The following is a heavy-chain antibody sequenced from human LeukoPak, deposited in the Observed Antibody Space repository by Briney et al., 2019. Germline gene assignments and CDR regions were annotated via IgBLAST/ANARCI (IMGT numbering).Heavy chain of an antibody. CDR2: ISYRGRP. CDR3: ARKRTGDQGYYFDY. V-gene: IGHV4-61*01. D-gene: IGHD1-1*01. Sequence: SETLPLTCTVSGGSVSSDSFYWTWMRQPPGKGLEWIGYISYRGRPNYNPTLKSRVTLSVDTSKNQFSLKVNSVTTADTAVYYCARKRTGDQGYYFDYWGQGTLVTVSS. J-gene: IGHJ4*02. CDR1: GGSVSSDSFY.